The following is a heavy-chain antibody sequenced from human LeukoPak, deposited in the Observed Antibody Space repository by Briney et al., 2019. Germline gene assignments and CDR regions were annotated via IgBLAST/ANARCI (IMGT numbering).Heavy chain of an antibody. CDR1: GYTFTSYD. Sequence: ASVKVSCKASGYTFTSYDINWVRQATGQGLEWMGWMNPNSGNTGYAQKFQGRVTMARNTSTSTAYMELSSLRSEDTAVYYCARCPPSGSYACVHWGQGTLVTVSS. CDR2: MNPNSGNT. V-gene: IGHV1-8*01. J-gene: IGHJ4*02. D-gene: IGHD1-26*01. CDR3: ARCPPSGSYACVH.